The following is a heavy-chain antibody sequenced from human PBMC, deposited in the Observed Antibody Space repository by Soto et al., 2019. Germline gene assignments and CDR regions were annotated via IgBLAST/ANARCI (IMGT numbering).Heavy chain of an antibody. CDR2: TSSNGGST. CDR3: VSSRDLFDY. CDR1: GFTFSSYA. J-gene: IGHJ4*02. Sequence: GGSLRLSCSASGFTFSSYAMHWVRQAPGKGLEYVSATSSNGGSTYYADSVKGRFTISRDNSKNTLYLQMSSLRAEDTAVYYCVSSRDLFDYWGQGTLVTVPS. V-gene: IGHV3-64D*06.